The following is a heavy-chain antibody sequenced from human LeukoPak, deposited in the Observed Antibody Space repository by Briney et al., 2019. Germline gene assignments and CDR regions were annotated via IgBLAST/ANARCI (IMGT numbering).Heavy chain of an antibody. J-gene: IGHJ6*03. CDR2: ILYTGDT. D-gene: IGHD3-10*01. CDR3: ARQGATMVRGVWDYYYYYYMDV. Sequence: PSETLSLTCSVSGDSISRSNYYWGWIRQPPGKGLEWIGSILYTGDTNHNPSLESRVTMSIDTSKNQFSLKLSSVAAADTAVYYCARQGATMVRGVWDYYYYYYMDVWGKGTTVTISS. CDR1: GDSISRSNYY. V-gene: IGHV4-39*01.